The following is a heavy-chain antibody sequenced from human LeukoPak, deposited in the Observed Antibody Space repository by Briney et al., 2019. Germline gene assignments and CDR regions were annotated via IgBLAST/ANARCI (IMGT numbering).Heavy chain of an antibody. CDR2: ISGSGGST. CDR1: GFTFSSYG. J-gene: IGHJ4*02. D-gene: IGHD3-22*01. CDR3: AHYYDSSGYSYYFDY. V-gene: IGHV3-23*01. Sequence: PGGSLRLSCAASGFTFSSYGMNWVRQAPGKGLEWVSAISGSGGSTYYADSVKGRFTISRDNSKNTLYLQMNSLRAEDTAVYYCAHYYDSSGYSYYFDYWGQGTLVTVSS.